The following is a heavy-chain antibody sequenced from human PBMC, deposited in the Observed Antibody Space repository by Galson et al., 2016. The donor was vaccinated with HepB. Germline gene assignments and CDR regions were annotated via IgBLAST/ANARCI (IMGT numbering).Heavy chain of an antibody. CDR3: TKRGDSYSGSGELARAVSPPFDY. D-gene: IGHD3-10*01. CDR1: GGSISSNNW. V-gene: IGHV4-4*02. J-gene: IGHJ4*02. Sequence: ETLSLTCAVSGGSISSNNWWTWVRQPPGKGLEWIGEIFQSGGTNYNPSLKSRVTISVDRSKNQFSLRLTSVTAADTAIYYCTKRGDSYSGSGELARAVSPPFDYWGQGTQVIVSS. CDR2: IFQSGGT.